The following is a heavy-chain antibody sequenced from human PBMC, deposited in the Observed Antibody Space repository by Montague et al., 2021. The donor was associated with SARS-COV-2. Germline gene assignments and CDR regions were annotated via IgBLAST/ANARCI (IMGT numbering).Heavy chain of an antibody. J-gene: IGHJ5*02. CDR3: ACVRITRGWLDP. CDR1: GFSIGSGDY. D-gene: IGHD7-27*01. V-gene: IGHV4-38-2*02. Sequence: SETLSLTCTVSGFSIGSGDYWGWIRQPPGKGLEWIGSIYHSGTTYYNPSLQSRLTMSIDTSTNQFSLRLTSVTAADTAVYYCACVRITRGWLDPWGQGTLVTVSS. CDR2: IYHSGTT.